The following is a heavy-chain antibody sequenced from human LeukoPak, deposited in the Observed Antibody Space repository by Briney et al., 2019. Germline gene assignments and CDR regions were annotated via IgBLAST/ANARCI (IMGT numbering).Heavy chain of an antibody. D-gene: IGHD3-9*01. CDR3: AHMGYFDIAGYFRYFFDF. V-gene: IGHV2-5*02. CDR1: GFSLTTYGEA. J-gene: IGHJ4*01. Sequence: SGPTLVKPTQTLTLNCAFSGFSLTTYGEAVSWIRQSPGKAPEWLALIFWDDDERYNPSLKTRLSITKDISRNQVVLTVANMEPVDTATYYCAHMGYFDIAGYFRYFFDFWGQGTLVTVSS. CDR2: IFWDDDE.